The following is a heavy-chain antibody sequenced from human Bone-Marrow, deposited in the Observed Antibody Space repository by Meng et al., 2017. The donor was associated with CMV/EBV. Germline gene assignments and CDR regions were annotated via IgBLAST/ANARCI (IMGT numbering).Heavy chain of an antibody. CDR1: GFTFSSYA. Sequence: GGSLRLSCAASGFTFSSYAMHWVRQAPDKGLEWVAVISYDGSNKYYADSVKGRFTISRDNSKNTLYLQMNSLRAEDTAVYYCAKDFPGRNRVFDGHYGMDVWGQGTTVTVSS. CDR3: AKDFPGRNRVFDGHYGMDV. J-gene: IGHJ6*02. D-gene: IGHD2-8*01. V-gene: IGHV3-30*04. CDR2: ISYDGSNK.